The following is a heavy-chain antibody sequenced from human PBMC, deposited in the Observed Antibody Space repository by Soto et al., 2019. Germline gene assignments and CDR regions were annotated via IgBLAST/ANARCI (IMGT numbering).Heavy chain of an antibody. CDR1: GYSFTSYW. V-gene: IGHV5-10-1*01. CDR3: ARGGYSGYDYSAY. D-gene: IGHD5-12*01. Sequence: EVQLVQSGAEVKKHGESLRISCKGSGYSFTSYWIRWVRQMPGKGLEWMGRIDPSDSYTNYSPSFQGHVTISADKSISTAYLQWSSLKAADTAMSYCARGGYSGYDYSAYWGQGTLVTVSS. J-gene: IGHJ4*02. CDR2: IDPSDSYT.